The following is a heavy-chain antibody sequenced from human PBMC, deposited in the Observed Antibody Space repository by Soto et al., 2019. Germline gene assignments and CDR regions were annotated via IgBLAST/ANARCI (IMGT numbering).Heavy chain of an antibody. V-gene: IGHV3-48*01. J-gene: IGHJ5*02. D-gene: IGHD3-22*01. Sequence: GSLRLSCAASGFTFSSYSMNWVRQAPGKGLEWVSYISSSSRTIYYADSVKGRFTISRDNAKNSLYLQMNSLRAEDTAVYYCARDRFDYYDSSGYWRFDPWG. CDR3: ARDRFDYYDSSGYWRFDP. CDR1: GFTFSSYS. CDR2: ISSSSRTI.